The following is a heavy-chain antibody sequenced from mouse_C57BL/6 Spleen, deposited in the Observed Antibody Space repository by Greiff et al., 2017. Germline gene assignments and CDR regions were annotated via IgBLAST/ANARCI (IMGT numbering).Heavy chain of an antibody. J-gene: IGHJ2*01. CDR2: IHPSDSDT. CDR1: GYTFTSYW. CDR3: AISLNGYDGYYFAY. V-gene: IGHV1-74*01. Sequence: QVQLQQPGAELVKPGASVKVSCKASGYTFTSYWMHWVKQRPGQGLEWIGRIHPSDSDTNYNQKFKGKATLTVDKSSSTAYMQLSSLTSEDSAVYYCAISLNGYDGYYFAYWGQGTTLTVSS. D-gene: IGHD2-2*01.